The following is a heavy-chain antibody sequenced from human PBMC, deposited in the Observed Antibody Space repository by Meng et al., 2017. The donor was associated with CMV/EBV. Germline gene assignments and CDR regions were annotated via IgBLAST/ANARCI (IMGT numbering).Heavy chain of an antibody. CDR2: IIPIFGTA. CDR1: GGTFSSYA. J-gene: IGHJ4*02. Sequence: KASGGTFSSYAIGWVRKAPGQGLEWMGGIIPIFGTAKYAQKFQGRVTITTDESTSTAYMELSSLRSEDTAVYYCARSIFGVVAYFDYWGQGTLVTVSS. CDR3: ARSIFGVVAYFDY. V-gene: IGHV1-69*05. D-gene: IGHD3-3*01.